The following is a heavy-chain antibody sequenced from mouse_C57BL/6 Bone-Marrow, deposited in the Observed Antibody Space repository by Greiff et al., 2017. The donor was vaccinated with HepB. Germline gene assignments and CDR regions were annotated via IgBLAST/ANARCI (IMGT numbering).Heavy chain of an antibody. CDR1: GYTFTSYW. CDR2: IYPGNSDT. J-gene: IGHJ1*03. CDR3: TRGDYYYGSTFV. Sequence: VQLQQSGPVLARPGASVKMSCKTSGYTFTSYWMHWVKQRPGQGLEWIGAIYPGNSDTSYNQKFKGKAKLTAVTSASTAYMELSSLTNEDSAVYYCTRGDYYYGSTFVWGTGTTVTVSS. V-gene: IGHV1-5*01. D-gene: IGHD1-1*01.